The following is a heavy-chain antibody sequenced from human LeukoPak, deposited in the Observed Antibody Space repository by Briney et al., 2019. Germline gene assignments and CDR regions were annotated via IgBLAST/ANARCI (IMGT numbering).Heavy chain of an antibody. V-gene: IGHV1-69*04. CDR1: GGTFSSYA. CDR2: IIPILGIA. CDR3: ARDATGIVVVTAISYFDY. J-gene: IGHJ4*02. D-gene: IGHD2-21*02. Sequence: PSASVKVSCKASGGTFSSYAISWVRQAPGQGLEWMGRIIPILGIANYAQKFQGRVTITADKSTSTAYMELSSLRSEDTAVYYCARDATGIVVVTAISYFDYWGQGTLVTVSS.